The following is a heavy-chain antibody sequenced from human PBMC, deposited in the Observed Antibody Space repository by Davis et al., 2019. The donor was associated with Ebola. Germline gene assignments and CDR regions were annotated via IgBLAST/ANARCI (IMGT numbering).Heavy chain of an antibody. D-gene: IGHD3-22*01. V-gene: IGHV4-34*01. CDR1: GGSFSGYY. J-gene: IGHJ3*02. CDR2: INHSGST. Sequence: GSLRLSCAVYGGSFSGYYWSWIRQPPGKGLEWIGEINHSGSTNYNPSLKSRVTISVDTSKNQLSLKLSSVTAADTAVYYCARLWETYYYDSSGYYMAYGAFDIWGQGTMVTVSS. CDR3: ARLWETYYYDSSGYYMAYGAFDI.